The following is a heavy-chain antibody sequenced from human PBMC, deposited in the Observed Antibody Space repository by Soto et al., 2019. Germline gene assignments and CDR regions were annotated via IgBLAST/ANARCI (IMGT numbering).Heavy chain of an antibody. CDR1: GGSMSSSSYY. D-gene: IGHD3-22*01. V-gene: IGHV4-39*07. CDR2: IYYSGST. CDR3: ARDETHSGSPTY. J-gene: IGHJ4*02. Sequence: SETLSLTCTVSGGSMSSSSYYWGWIRQPPGKGLEWIGSIYYSGSTYYNPSLKSRVTISVDTSKNQFSLKLSSATAADTAVYYCARDETHSGSPTYWGQGTLVTVSS.